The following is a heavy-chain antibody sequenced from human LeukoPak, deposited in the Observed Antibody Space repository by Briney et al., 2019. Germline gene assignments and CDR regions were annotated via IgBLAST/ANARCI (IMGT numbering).Heavy chain of an antibody. D-gene: IGHD4-17*01. CDR3: ASVTTVTTKGHGAFDI. CDR1: GGTFSSSA. Sequence: APVKVSCKASGGTFSSSAISWVRQAPGQGLEWLGGIIPIFGSSNYAQNFQDRVTITADESTSTAYMELSSLRSEDTAVYYCASVTTVTTKGHGAFDIWGQGTMVTVSS. CDR2: IIPIFGSS. J-gene: IGHJ3*02. V-gene: IGHV1-69*13.